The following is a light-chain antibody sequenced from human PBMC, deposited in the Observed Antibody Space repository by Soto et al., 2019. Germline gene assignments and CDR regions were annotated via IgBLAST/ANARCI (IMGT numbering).Light chain of an antibody. CDR2: LNSDGSH. CDR3: QTWATGTVV. Sequence: QPVLTQSPSASASPGASVKLTCTLSSGHSTYAIAWHQQRPEKGPRFLMNLNSDGSHSKGDGIPDRFSGSSSGAERYLTISSLQSDDEADYYCQTWATGTVVFGGGTKLTVL. V-gene: IGLV4-69*01. CDR1: SGHSTYA. J-gene: IGLJ2*01.